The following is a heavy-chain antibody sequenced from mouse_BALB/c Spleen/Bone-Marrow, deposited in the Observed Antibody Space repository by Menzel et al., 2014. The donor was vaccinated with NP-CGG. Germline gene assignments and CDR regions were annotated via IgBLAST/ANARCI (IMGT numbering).Heavy chain of an antibody. CDR1: GYAFSSYW. D-gene: IGHD1-1*01. V-gene: IGHV1-80*01. CDR3: ARWSTTVVAPYVMDY. CDR2: IYPGDGDT. Sequence: VQLQQSGAELVRPGSSVKISCKASGYAFSSYWMNWVKQRPGQGLEWIGQIYPGDGDTNYNGKFKGKATLTADKSSSTAYMQLSSLTSEDSAVYFCARWSTTVVAPYVMDYWGQGTSVTVSS. J-gene: IGHJ4*01.